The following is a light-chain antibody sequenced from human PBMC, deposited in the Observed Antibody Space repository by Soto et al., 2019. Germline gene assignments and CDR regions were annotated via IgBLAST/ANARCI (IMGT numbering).Light chain of an antibody. CDR2: ANI. CDR3: SSFTSKSTLI. J-gene: IGLJ2*01. Sequence: QSVLTQPPSVSGAPGQRVIISCTGTTSNIGAGYDVHWYNQLPGTAPKLLIFANINRPSGVPARFSGSKSGTSASLAITGLQAEDEADYYCSSFTSKSTLIFGGGTKVTVL. CDR1: TSNIGAGYD. V-gene: IGLV1-40*01.